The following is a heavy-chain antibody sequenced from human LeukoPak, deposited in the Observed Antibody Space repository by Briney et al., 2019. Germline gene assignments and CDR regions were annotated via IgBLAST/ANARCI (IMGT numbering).Heavy chain of an antibody. J-gene: IGHJ4*02. CDR1: GFTFSSYW. CDR3: ARHRYFYFDL. D-gene: IGHD1-1*01. Sequence: PGGSLGLSCAASGFTFSSYWMHWVRQAPGKGLVWVSRIKGDGNTNYADSVKGRFTISRDNAKNSVYLQMNSLRAEDAAVYFCARHRYFYFDLWGQGTLVTVSS. CDR2: IKGDGNT. V-gene: IGHV3-74*01.